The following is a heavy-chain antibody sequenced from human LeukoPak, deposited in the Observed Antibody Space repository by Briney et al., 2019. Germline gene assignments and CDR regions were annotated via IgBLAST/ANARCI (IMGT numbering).Heavy chain of an antibody. V-gene: IGHV3-23*01. Sequence: PGGSLRLSCAASGFTFSNYAMSWVRQAPGKGLEWVSALSASGDGTYYAGSVKGRFTISRDNSKNTLYLQMNSLRAEDTAVYYCAKGAGSAAGSLVGYWGQGTLVTVSS. CDR1: GFTFSNYA. CDR2: LSASGDGT. D-gene: IGHD6-13*01. CDR3: AKGAGSAAGSLVGY. J-gene: IGHJ4*02.